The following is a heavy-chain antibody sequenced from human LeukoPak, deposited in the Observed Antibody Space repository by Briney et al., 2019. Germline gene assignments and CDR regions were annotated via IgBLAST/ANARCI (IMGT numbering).Heavy chain of an antibody. CDR1: GGSISSGSYY. V-gene: IGHV4-61*02. CDR3: ARDKRINMVRGAPLAYYYYMDV. D-gene: IGHD3-10*01. Sequence: PSQTLSLTCTVSGGSISSGSYYWSWIRQPAGKGLEWIGRIYTSGSTNYNPSLKSRVTISVDTSKNQFSLKLSSVTAADTPVYYCARDKRINMVRGAPLAYYYYMDVWGKGTTVTVSS. CDR2: IYTSGST. J-gene: IGHJ6*03.